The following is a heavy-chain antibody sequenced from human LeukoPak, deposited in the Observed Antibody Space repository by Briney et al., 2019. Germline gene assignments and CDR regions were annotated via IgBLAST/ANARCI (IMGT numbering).Heavy chain of an antibody. CDR1: GYTFTSYY. D-gene: IGHD2-2*01. Sequence: ASVKVSCKASGYTFTSYYMHWVRQPPGQGLEWMGIINPSGGSTSYAQKFQGRVTMTRDMSTSTVYMELSSLRSEDTAVYYCARDPPSCSSTSCYSSDAFDIWGQGTMVTVSS. V-gene: IGHV1-46*01. CDR3: ARDPPSCSSTSCYSSDAFDI. J-gene: IGHJ3*02. CDR2: INPSGGST.